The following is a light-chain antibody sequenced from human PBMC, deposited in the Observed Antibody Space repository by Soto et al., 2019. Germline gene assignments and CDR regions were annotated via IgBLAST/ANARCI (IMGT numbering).Light chain of an antibody. V-gene: IGKV3-15*01. J-gene: IGKJ1*01. CDR1: QSVNSN. CDR3: PDSNRTPTT. Sequence: EIVMTQSPATLSVSPGETATLSCRASQSVNSNLAWYQQKPGQAPRLLISDASTRAAGLPARFSGSGSGTDFTLTISSLQLEDFATYYCPDSNRTPTTFGQGTKVDIK. CDR2: DAS.